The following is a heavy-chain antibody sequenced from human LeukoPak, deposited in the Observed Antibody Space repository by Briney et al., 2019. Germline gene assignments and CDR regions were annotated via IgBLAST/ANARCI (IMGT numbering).Heavy chain of an antibody. CDR3: ARGRSSGYYPY. J-gene: IGHJ4*02. V-gene: IGHV4-34*01. Sequence: SETLSLTCAVYGGSFSGYYWSWIRQPPGKGLEWIGEINHSGSTNYNPSLKSRVTISVDTSKNQFSLKLSSVTAADTAVYYCARGRSSGYYPYWGQGTLVTVSS. CDR1: GGSFSGYY. CDR2: INHSGST. D-gene: IGHD3-22*01.